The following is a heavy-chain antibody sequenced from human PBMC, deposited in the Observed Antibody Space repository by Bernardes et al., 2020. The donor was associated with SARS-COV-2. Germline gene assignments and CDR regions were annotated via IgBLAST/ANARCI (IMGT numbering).Heavy chain of an antibody. V-gene: IGHV3-23*01. CDR2: IGANGFIT. CDR1: GFSFSRYG. Sequence: GESLRLSCAASGFSFSRYGTSWVRQAPGKGLEWVSFIGANGFITHYADSVKGRFTISKDNSKNMVFLHMSGLRAEDTAVYFCAKDRSDMDVWGQGTTVIVSS. CDR3: AKDRSDMDV. J-gene: IGHJ6*02.